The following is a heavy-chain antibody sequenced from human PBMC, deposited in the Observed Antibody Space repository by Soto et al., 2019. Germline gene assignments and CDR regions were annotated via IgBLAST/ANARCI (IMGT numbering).Heavy chain of an antibody. CDR2: FDPEDGET. D-gene: IGHD2-2*02. J-gene: IGHJ5*02. CDR1: GYTLTELS. V-gene: IGHV1-24*01. Sequence: ASVKVSCKVSGYTLTELSMHWVRQAPGKGLEWMGGFDPEDGETIYAQKFQGRVTMTEDTSTDTAYMELSRLRSDDTAVYYCARGRGIVVVPAAILDDWFDPWGQGTLVTVSS. CDR3: ARGRGIVVVPAAILDDWFDP.